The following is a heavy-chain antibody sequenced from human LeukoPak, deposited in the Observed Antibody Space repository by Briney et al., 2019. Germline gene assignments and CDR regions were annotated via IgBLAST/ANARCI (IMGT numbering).Heavy chain of an antibody. Sequence: GRSLRLSCAASGFTFSSYGMHWVRQAPGKGLEWVAVISYDGSNKYYADSVKGRFIISRDNSKNTLYLQMNSLRAEDTAVYYCAKDDVLLWFGELMEGGAFDIWGQGTMVTVSS. CDR2: ISYDGSNK. D-gene: IGHD3-10*01. CDR1: GFTFSSYG. CDR3: AKDDVLLWFGELMEGGAFDI. V-gene: IGHV3-30*18. J-gene: IGHJ3*02.